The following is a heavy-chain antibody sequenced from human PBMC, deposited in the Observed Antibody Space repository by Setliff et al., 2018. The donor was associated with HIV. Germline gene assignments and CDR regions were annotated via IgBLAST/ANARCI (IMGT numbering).Heavy chain of an antibody. CDR2: INHSGST. Sequence: PSETLSLTCAVYGGSFSGYYWSWIRQPPGKGLEWIGEINHSGSTNYNPSLKSRVTISVDTSKNQFSLKLSSVTAADTAVYYCARHERSIFGVTYSYYMDVWGKGTTVTV. J-gene: IGHJ6*03. V-gene: IGHV4-34*01. CDR1: GGSFSGYY. D-gene: IGHD3-3*01. CDR3: ARHERSIFGVTYSYYMDV.